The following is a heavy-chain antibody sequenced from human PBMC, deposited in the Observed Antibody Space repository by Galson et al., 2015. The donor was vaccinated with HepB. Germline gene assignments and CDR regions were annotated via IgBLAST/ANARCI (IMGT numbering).Heavy chain of an antibody. Sequence: IRQPPGMGLEWIGSIYYSGSTYYNPSLKSRVTISVDTSKNQFSLKLSSVTAADTAVYYCASVVGRSGWTYYYDSSGYYGGGDYWGQGTLVTVSS. D-gene: IGHD3-22*01. CDR3: ASVVGRSGWTYYYDSSGYYGGGDY. J-gene: IGHJ4*02. V-gene: IGHV4-39*01. CDR2: IYYSGST.